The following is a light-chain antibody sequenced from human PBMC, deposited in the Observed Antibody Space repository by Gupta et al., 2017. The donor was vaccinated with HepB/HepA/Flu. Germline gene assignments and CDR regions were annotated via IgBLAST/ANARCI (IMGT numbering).Light chain of an antibody. CDR1: SSNIGSNV. V-gene: IGLV1-44*01. CDR3: ASWDDNVNGPV. Sequence: SVLTPPPSASGTPGPGVTIPCSGSSSNIGSNVISWYQKLPGTAPKLLIYSNNQRPSGVPDRFSGSKSGTSASLAISGLQSEDEADYYCASWDDNVNGPVFGGGTKLTVL. J-gene: IGLJ3*02. CDR2: SNN.